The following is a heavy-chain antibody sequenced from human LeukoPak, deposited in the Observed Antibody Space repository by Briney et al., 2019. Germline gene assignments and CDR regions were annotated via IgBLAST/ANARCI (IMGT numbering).Heavy chain of an antibody. CDR1: GGTFSSYA. J-gene: IGHJ3*02. Sequence: SVKVSCKAPGGTFSSYAISWVRQAPGQGLEWMGGIIPIFGTANYAQKFQGRVTITTDESTSTAYMELSSLRSEDTAVYYCARDSGLMVYARPNDAFDIWGQGTMVTVSS. CDR3: ARDSGLMVYARPNDAFDI. D-gene: IGHD2-8*01. V-gene: IGHV1-69*05. CDR2: IIPIFGTA.